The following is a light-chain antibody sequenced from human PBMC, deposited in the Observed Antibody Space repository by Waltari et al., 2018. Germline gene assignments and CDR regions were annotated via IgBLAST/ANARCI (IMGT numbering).Light chain of an antibody. V-gene: IGLV3-21*04. Sequence: SYVLTQPPSVSVAPGKSANIPCGGNNIGSKSVHWYQQKPGQAPVLVIYYDSDRPSGIPERFSGSNSGNTATLTIRRVEAGDEADYYCQVWDSSSDHGVFGGGTKLTVL. CDR2: YDS. CDR1: NIGSKS. CDR3: QVWDSSSDHGV. J-gene: IGLJ3*02.